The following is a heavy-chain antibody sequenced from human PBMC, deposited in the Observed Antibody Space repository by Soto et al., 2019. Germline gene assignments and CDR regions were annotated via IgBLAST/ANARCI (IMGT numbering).Heavy chain of an antibody. CDR1: GYTFTSYY. V-gene: IGHV1-46*01. J-gene: IGHJ2*01. Sequence: QVQLVQSGAEVKKPGASVKVSCKASGYTFTSYYMHWVRQAPGQGLEWMGIINPSGGSTSYAQKFQCRVTMTRDTSTSTVYMELSSLRSEDTAVYYCARGGGNSYYHWYFDLWGRGTLVTVSS. CDR2: INPSGGST. CDR3: ARGGGNSYYHWYFDL. D-gene: IGHD2-15*01.